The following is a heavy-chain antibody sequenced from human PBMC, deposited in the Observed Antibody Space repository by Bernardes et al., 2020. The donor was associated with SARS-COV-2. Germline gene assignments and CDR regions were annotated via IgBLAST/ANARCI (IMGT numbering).Heavy chain of an antibody. CDR3: ARSGSGWDFGN. Sequence: SETLSLTRSVSGGSIRSYYWSWIRQPPGKGLEWIGYIYYSGSTSSNPSLKSRVTISVDTSENRFSLRLSSVTAADTAVYYCARSGSGWDFGNWGQGTLVTVSS. CDR1: GGSIRSYY. J-gene: IGHJ4*02. D-gene: IGHD6-19*01. V-gene: IGHV4-59*01. CDR2: IYYSGST.